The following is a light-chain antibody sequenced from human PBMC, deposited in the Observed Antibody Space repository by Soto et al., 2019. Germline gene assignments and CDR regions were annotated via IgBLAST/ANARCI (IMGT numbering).Light chain of an antibody. Sequence: DIPLTQSPSTLSASVGDRVTITCRASQSIRSWLAWYQQKPGKAPKLLIYKASSLESGVPSRFRGSGSGTEFTLTISSLQPDEFATYYCQQYNSFPYTFGQGTKLEIK. CDR1: QSIRSW. CDR2: KAS. V-gene: IGKV1-5*03. CDR3: QQYNSFPYT. J-gene: IGKJ2*01.